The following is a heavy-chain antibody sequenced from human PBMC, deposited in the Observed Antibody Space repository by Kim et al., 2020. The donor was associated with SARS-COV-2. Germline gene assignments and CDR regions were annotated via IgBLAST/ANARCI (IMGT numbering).Heavy chain of an antibody. J-gene: IGHJ6*02. Sequence: SETLSLTCTVSGGSISSSSYYWGWIRQPPGKGLEWIGSIYYSGSTYYNPSLKSRVTISVDTSKNQFSLKLSSVTAADTAVYYCASLSSGRDSSGWNYYYYGMDVWGQGTTVTVSS. CDR1: GGSISSSSYY. V-gene: IGHV4-39*01. CDR2: IYYSGST. CDR3: ASLSSGRDSSGWNYYYYGMDV. D-gene: IGHD6-19*01.